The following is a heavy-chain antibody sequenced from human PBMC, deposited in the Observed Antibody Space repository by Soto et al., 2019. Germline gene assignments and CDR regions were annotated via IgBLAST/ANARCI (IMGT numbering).Heavy chain of an antibody. CDR1: GFTFSSYA. CDR2: ISGSGGST. V-gene: IGHV3-23*01. D-gene: IGHD2-8*01. Sequence: GGSLRLSCAASGFTFSSYAMSWVRQAPGKGLEWVSAISGSGGSTYYADSMKGRFTISRDNSKNTLYLQMNSLRAEDTAVYYCAKDRVGYCTNGVCYDAFDIWGQGTMVTVSS. J-gene: IGHJ3*02. CDR3: AKDRVGYCTNGVCYDAFDI.